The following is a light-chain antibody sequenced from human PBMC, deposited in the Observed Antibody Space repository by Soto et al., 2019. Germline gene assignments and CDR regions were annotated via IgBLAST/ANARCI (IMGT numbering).Light chain of an antibody. V-gene: IGLV2-14*01. J-gene: IGLJ1*01. CDR1: SSDVGGSNY. CDR3: SSYTCSSLYV. CDR2: DVS. Sequence: QSALTQPASVSGSPGQSITISCTGTSSDVGGSNYVSWYQQLPGKAPKLMIYDVSDRPSGVSNRLSCSKSGNTASLTISGLQAEDEADYYCSSYTCSSLYVFGTGTKVTVL.